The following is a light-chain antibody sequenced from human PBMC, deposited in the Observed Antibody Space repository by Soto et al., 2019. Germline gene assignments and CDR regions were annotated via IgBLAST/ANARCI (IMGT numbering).Light chain of an antibody. CDR1: KREGGGYNY. Sequence: QSVLNPPASGSGVPGEGSKISRNGNKREGGGYNYVSWYQHHPGKAPKLIIYDVSNRPSGVSNPFSGSKSGNTASLTISGLQPEDEADYYCSSYTTSNTRQIVFGTGTKVTVL. CDR3: SSYTTSNTRQIV. CDR2: DVS. J-gene: IGLJ1*01. V-gene: IGLV2-14*03.